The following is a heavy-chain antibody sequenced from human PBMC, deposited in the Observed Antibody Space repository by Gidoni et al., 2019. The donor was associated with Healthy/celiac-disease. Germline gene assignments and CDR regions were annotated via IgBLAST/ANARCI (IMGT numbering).Heavy chain of an antibody. V-gene: IGHV1-69*04. CDR1: GGTFSSYA. D-gene: IGHD6-19*01. J-gene: IGHJ1*01. CDR3: ERDQGDSDSSGWFVLTEYFQH. CDR2: IIPILGIA. Sequence: QVQLVQSGAEVKKPGSSVKVSCKASGGTFSSYAISWVRQAPGQGLEWMGRIIPILGIANYAQKFQGRVTITADKSTSTAYMELSSLRSEDTAVYYCERDQGDSDSSGWFVLTEYFQHWGQGTLVTVSS.